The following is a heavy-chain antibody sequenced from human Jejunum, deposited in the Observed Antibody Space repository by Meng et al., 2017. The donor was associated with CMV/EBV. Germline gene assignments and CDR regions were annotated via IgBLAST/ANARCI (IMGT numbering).Heavy chain of an antibody. V-gene: IGHV4-4*07. CDR3: ARGYSSDWYDY. D-gene: IGHD6-19*01. Sequence: GQLQESGPVLGKPSETLSRICTVSGGSINNYYWNWIRQAAGKGLEWIGRIYTSGSTNYNPSLQSRVTMSVDTSKNQFSLKLTSVTAADTAVYYCARGYSSDWYDYWGQGALVTVSS. CDR1: GGSINNYY. CDR2: IYTSGST. J-gene: IGHJ4*02.